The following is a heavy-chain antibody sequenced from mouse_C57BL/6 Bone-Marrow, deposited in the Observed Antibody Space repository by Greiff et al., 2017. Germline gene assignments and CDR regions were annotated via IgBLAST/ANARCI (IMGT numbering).Heavy chain of an antibody. Sequence: QVQLQQPGAELLKPGASVKLSCKASGYTFTSYWMQWVKQRPGQGLEWIGEIDPSDSYTNYNQKFKGKATLTVDTSSSTAYMQLSSLTSEDSAVYYCARCPPHYYGSSYFDYWGQGTSVTVSS. CDR2: IDPSDSYT. CDR3: ARCPPHYYGSSYFDY. D-gene: IGHD1-1*01. CDR1: GYTFTSYW. J-gene: IGHJ4*01. V-gene: IGHV1-50*01.